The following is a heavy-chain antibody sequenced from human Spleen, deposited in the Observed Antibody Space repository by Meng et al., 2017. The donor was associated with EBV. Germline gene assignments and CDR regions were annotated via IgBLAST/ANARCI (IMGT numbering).Heavy chain of an antibody. CDR3: ASESGRGFTPDY. CDR2: LIPMSDAP. Sequence: QVQLVQSGAEVKKPXSSVKVSCKTSGGTFRSDAVSWVRQAPGQGLEWMGGLIPMSDAPHYAQKFQGRVTIIADESTSTHYMDLSGLRSEDTAVYYCASESGRGFTPDYWGQGTLVTVSS. CDR1: GGTFRSDA. J-gene: IGHJ4*02. V-gene: IGHV1-69*01. D-gene: IGHD3-10*01.